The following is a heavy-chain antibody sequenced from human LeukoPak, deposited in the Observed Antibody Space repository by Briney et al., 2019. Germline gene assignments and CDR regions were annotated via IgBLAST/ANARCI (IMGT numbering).Heavy chain of an antibody. V-gene: IGHV4-34*01. CDR1: GGSFSGYY. CDR3: ARLLAPTDY. J-gene: IGHJ4*02. D-gene: IGHD3-10*01. Sequence: KASETLSLTCAVYGGSFSGYYWSWIRQPPGKGLEWIGEINHSGSTNYNPSLKSRVTISVDTSKNQFSLKLSSVTAADTAVYYCARLLAPTDYWGQGTLVTVSS. CDR2: INHSGST.